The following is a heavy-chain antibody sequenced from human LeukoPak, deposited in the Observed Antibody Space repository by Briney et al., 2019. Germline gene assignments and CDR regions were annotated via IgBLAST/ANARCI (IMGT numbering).Heavy chain of an antibody. CDR3: ARESVAGTGQD. CDR2: IYSGGST. J-gene: IGHJ4*02. V-gene: IGHV3-53*01. Sequence: PGGSLRLSCAASGFTFSSYAMSWVRQAPGKGLEWVSVIYSGGSTYYADSVKGRFTISRDNSKNTLYLQMNSLRAEDTAVYYCARESVAGTGQDWGQGTLVTVSS. D-gene: IGHD6-19*01. CDR1: GFTFSSYA.